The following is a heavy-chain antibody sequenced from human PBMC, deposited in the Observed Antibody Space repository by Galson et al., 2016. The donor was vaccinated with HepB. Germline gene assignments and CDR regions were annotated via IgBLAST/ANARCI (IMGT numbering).Heavy chain of an antibody. CDR3: ARFRTGDAFDI. J-gene: IGHJ3*02. CDR1: GGSISSYY. Sequence: SETLSLTCTVSGGSISSYYWSWIRQPPGKGLEWIGYIYYTESTNYNPSLKSRVTISVDTSKNQFSLKLTSVTAADTAVYYCARFRTGDAFDIWGQGTMVTVSS. D-gene: IGHD1-14*01. CDR2: IYYTEST. V-gene: IGHV4-59*01.